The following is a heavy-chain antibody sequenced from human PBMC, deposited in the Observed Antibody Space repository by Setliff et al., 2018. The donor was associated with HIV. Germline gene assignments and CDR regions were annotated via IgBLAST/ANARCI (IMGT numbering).Heavy chain of an antibody. CDR2: ISFDGRYK. J-gene: IGHJ4*02. CDR3: ARDSVGGSSRYYYFDY. D-gene: IGHD2-15*01. CDR1: GFTFSNYA. V-gene: IGHV3-30*04. Sequence: GGSLRLSCAASGFTFSNYAMHWVRQAPGKGLEWVAVISFDGRYKYYADSVKGRFTISRDNSKNTLYLQMSTLKPDDTAVYYCARDSVGGSSRYYYFDYWGQGALVTVSS.